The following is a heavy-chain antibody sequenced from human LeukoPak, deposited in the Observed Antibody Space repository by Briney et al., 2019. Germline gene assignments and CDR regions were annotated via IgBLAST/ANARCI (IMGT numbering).Heavy chain of an antibody. D-gene: IGHD4-11*01. Sequence: SETLSLTCTVSGGSISSYYWSWIRQPPGKGLEWIGYIYYSGSTNYNPSLKSRVTISVDTSKNQFSLKLSSVTAADTAVYYCATSGPYYGNPFDYWGQGTLVTVSS. CDR1: GGSISSYY. J-gene: IGHJ4*02. CDR2: IYYSGST. V-gene: IGHV4-59*01. CDR3: ATSGPYYGNPFDY.